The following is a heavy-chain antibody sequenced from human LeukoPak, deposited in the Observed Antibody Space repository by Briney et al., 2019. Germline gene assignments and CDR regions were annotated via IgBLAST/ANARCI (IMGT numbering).Heavy chain of an antibody. D-gene: IGHD6-19*01. CDR3: ARSLGGIAVAGSNWFDS. J-gene: IGHJ5*01. V-gene: IGHV4-4*07. CDR1: GGSISSYY. Sequence: SETLSLTCTVSGGSISSYYWSWIRQPAGKGLEWIGRIYTSGSTNYNPSLKSRVTMSVDTSKNQFSLKLSSVTAADTAVYYCARSLGGIAVAGSNWFDSWGQGTLVTVSS. CDR2: IYTSGST.